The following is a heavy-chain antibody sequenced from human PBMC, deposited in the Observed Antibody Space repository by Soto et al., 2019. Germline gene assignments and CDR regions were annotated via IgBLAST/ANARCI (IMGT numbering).Heavy chain of an antibody. CDR2: ISDIGRST. CDR3: ASRTRYYRMDV. CDR1: GVTISSYA. J-gene: IGHJ6*02. Sequence: GAALRLSCAASGVTISSYAMTWVRQAPGKGLEWVSVISDIGRSTFYADSVKGRFIISRDNSKNTLYLQMNSPRDDDTAVYYCASRTRYYRMDVWGQGTTVTV. V-gene: IGHV3-23*01. D-gene: IGHD4-17*01.